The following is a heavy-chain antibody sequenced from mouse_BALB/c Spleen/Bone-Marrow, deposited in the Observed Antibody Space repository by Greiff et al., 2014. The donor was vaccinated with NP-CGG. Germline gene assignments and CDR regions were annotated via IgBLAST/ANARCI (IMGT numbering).Heavy chain of an antibody. CDR2: IYPSDSYT. D-gene: IGHD2-10*02. CDR1: GYTFTSYW. Sequence: QVQLQQPGAELVRPGASVKVSCKASGYTFTSYWINWVKQRPGQGLEWIGNIYPSDSYTNYNQNFKDKATLTVDKSSSTAYMQLSSPTSDDSAVNYCTRQYGNYYAMDYWGQGTSVTVSS. CDR3: TRQYGNYYAMDY. V-gene: IGHV1-69*02. J-gene: IGHJ4*01.